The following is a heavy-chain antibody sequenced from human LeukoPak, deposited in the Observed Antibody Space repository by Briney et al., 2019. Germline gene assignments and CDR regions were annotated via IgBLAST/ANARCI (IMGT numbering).Heavy chain of an antibody. V-gene: IGHV4-4*07. CDR1: GGSISSYY. CDR2: IYTSGST. CDR3: ARADIAAAGYYFDY. J-gene: IGHJ4*02. Sequence: PSETLSLTCTVSGGSISSYYWSWIRQPAGKGLEWIGRIYTSGSTNYNPSLKSRVTMSVDTSKNQFSLKLSSVTAADTAVYYRARADIAAAGYYFDYWGQGTLVTVSS. D-gene: IGHD6-13*01.